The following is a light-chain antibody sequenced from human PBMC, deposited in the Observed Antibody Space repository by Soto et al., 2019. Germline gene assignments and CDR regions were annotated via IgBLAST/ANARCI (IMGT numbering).Light chain of an antibody. CDR2: DDG. J-gene: IGLJ1*01. CDR1: NLGSKS. Sequence: SYDLTQPPWVSLAPGQTAGITCWGNNLGSKSVHWHQQKPGQAPVLVVYDDGARPSGIPDRISGSNSGNTATLTISRVEAGDEADYYCQVWDRGSDHYVFGAGTRSPS. V-gene: IGLV3-21*02. CDR3: QVWDRGSDHYV.